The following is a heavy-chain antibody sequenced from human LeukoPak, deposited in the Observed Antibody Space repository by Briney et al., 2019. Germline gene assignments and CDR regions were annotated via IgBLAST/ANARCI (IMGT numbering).Heavy chain of an antibody. CDR2: INPNSGGT. CDR1: GYTFSTYY. CDR3: ARDFYDSSGYYPDY. Sequence: GASVKVSCKASGYTFSTYYLHWMRQAPGQGLEWMGWINPNSGGTNYAQKFQGRVTMTRDTSISTAYMELSRLRSDDTAVYYCARDFYDSSGYYPDYWGQGTLVTVSS. J-gene: IGHJ4*02. V-gene: IGHV1-2*02. D-gene: IGHD3-22*01.